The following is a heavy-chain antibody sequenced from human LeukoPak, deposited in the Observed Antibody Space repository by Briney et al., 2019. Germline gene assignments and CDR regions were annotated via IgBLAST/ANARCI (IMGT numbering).Heavy chain of an antibody. Sequence: GASVKVSCKPSGYTFTDYYMHWMRQAPGQGLEWMGWINPKSGGANSAQKFQGRVTMTRDTSISTAYMELSRLRSDDTAMYYCARDYIAMAGTGFDYWGQGTLVTVSS. V-gene: IGHV1-2*02. J-gene: IGHJ4*02. CDR2: INPKSGGA. CDR1: GYTFTDYY. CDR3: ARDYIAMAGTGFDY. D-gene: IGHD6-19*01.